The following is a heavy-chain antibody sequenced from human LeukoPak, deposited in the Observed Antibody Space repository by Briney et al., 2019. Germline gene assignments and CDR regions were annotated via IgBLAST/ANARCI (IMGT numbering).Heavy chain of an antibody. Sequence: PSETRSLTCTVSGGSISSDAYYWAWVRQPPGKGLEWIGIVYYTGSTYYNPSLKSRLIMFVDTSKNQFSLKLSSVTAADTAVYYCATIETDNSGYHWFDPWGQGTLVTVSS. CDR1: GGSISSDAYY. D-gene: IGHD3-22*01. J-gene: IGHJ5*02. CDR2: VYYTGST. V-gene: IGHV4-39*01. CDR3: ATIETDNSGYHWFDP.